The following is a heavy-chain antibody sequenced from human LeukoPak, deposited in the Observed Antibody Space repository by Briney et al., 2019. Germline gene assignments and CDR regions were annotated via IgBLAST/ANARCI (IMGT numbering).Heavy chain of an antibody. CDR1: GFTFSSYE. CDR3: ARDLTDPPYYYYYIDV. CDR2: ISSSGSTI. J-gene: IGHJ6*03. Sequence: PGGSLRLSCAASGFTFSSYEMNWVRQAPGKGLEWVSYISSSGSTIYYADSVKGRFTISRDNAKNSLYLQMNSLRAEDTAVYYRARDLTDPPYYYYYIDVWGKGTTVTISS. V-gene: IGHV3-48*03.